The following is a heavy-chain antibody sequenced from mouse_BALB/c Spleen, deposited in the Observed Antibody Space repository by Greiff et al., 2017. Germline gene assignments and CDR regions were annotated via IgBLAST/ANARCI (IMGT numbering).Heavy chain of an antibody. CDR2: ISYSGST. CDR1: GYSITSDYA. V-gene: IGHV3-2*02. Sequence: EVQLKESGPGLVKPSQSLSLTCTVTGYSITSDYAWNWIRQFPGNKLEWMGYISYSGSTSYNPSLKSRISITRDTSKNQFFLQLNSVTTEDTATYYCARNYYGSSYYAMDYWGQGTSVTVFS. CDR3: ARNYYGSSYYAMDY. D-gene: IGHD1-1*01. J-gene: IGHJ4*01.